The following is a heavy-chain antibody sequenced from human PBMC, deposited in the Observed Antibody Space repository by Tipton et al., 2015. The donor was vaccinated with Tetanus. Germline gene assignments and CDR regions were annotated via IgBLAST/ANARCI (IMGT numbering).Heavy chain of an antibody. CDR3: ARHVHGFGALLTPAATHYYYGMDV. CDR2: IHYSGST. J-gene: IGHJ6*02. CDR1: GGSISTTDSY. Sequence: TLSLTCTVSGGSISTTDSYWGWIRQPPGKGLEWIGSIHYSGSTYYKPSLKSRVTISVDTSKNQFSLKLSSVTAADTAVYYCARHVHGFGALLTPAATHYYYGMDVWGQGTTVTVSS. D-gene: IGHD2-2*01. V-gene: IGHV4-39*01.